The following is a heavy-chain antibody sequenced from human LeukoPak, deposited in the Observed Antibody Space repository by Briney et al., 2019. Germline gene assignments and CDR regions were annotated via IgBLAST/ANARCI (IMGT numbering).Heavy chain of an antibody. CDR1: GGSISSGSYY. Sequence: PSETLSLTCTVSGGSISSGSYYWSWIRRPAGKGLEWIGRIYTSGSTNYNPSLKSRVTISVDTSKNQFSLKLSSVTAADTAVYYCARGGDDYTDAVEYWGQGTLVTVSS. V-gene: IGHV4-61*02. CDR3: ARGGDDYTDAVEY. J-gene: IGHJ4*02. D-gene: IGHD3-3*01. CDR2: IYTSGST.